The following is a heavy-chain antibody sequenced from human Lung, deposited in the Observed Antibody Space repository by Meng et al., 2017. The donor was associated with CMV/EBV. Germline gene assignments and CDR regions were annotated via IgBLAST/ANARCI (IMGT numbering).Heavy chain of an antibody. CDR3: ARASYGSGSPLGESWFDP. J-gene: IGHJ5*02. CDR2: IHSSGST. D-gene: IGHD3-10*01. CDR1: GGSISSGGYY. V-gene: IGHV4-31*02. Sequence: VQLQGSGPGLVKPSQTLSLPWTVSGGSISSGGYYWSWIRQHPGKGLEWIGYIHSSGSTYYNPSLRSRLTISVDTSKNQFSLKLSSVTAADTAVYYCARASYGSGSPLGESWFDPWGQGTLVTVSS.